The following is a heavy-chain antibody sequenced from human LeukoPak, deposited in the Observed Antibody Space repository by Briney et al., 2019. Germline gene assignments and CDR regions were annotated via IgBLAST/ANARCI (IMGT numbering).Heavy chain of an antibody. J-gene: IGHJ4*02. CDR1: GYTFTSYY. CDR3: ARDGEAIYSGSYGEAFDY. Sequence: GASVKVSCKASGYTFTSYYMHWVRQAPGQGLEWMGIINPSGGSTSYAQKFQGRVTMTRDMSTSTDYMELSSLRSEDTAVYYCARDGEAIYSGSYGEAFDYWGQGTLVTVSS. CDR2: INPSGGST. D-gene: IGHD1-26*01. V-gene: IGHV1-46*01.